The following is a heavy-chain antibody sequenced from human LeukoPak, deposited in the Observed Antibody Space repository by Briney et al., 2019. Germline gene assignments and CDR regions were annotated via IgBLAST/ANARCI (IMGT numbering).Heavy chain of an antibody. CDR3: AKDGGVVVIGDELDY. CDR1: GFTFSSYG. Sequence: PGRSLRLSCAASGFTFSSYGRHWVRQAPGKGLEWVAVICYDGSNKYYADSVKGRFTISRDNYKNTLYLQMNSLRAEDTAVYYCAKDGGVVVIGDELDYWGQGTLVTVSS. V-gene: IGHV3-33*06. CDR2: ICYDGSNK. J-gene: IGHJ4*02. D-gene: IGHD3-22*01.